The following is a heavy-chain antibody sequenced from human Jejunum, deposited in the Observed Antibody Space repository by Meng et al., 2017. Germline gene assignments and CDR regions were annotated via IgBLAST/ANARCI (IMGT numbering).Heavy chain of an antibody. CDR2: ISHSGST. CDR3: ARALGAYGDSGFAY. J-gene: IGHJ4*02. CDR1: GGPLKDFY. V-gene: IGHV4-34*01. Sequence: QGQLQQWGAGLLKPSETLSLTCAVSGGPLKDFYWNWIRQPPGKGLEWIGEISHSGSTNYNPSLKSRVTISVDRSQNQLSLKLTSVSGTDTAVYFCARALGAYGDSGFAYWGQGALVTVSS. D-gene: IGHD4-17*01.